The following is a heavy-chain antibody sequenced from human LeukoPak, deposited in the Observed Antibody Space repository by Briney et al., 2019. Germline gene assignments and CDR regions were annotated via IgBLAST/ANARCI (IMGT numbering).Heavy chain of an antibody. V-gene: IGHV4-59*01. CDR3: ARHISSGGTYAHFDY. CDR1: GGPISSYY. D-gene: IGHD1-26*01. Sequence: PSETLSLTCTVSGGPISSYYWSWIRQPPGKGLEWIGYIYYSGSTNYNPSLKSRVTISVDTSKNQFSLKLSSVTAADTAVYYCARHISSGGTYAHFDYWGQGTQVTVSS. J-gene: IGHJ4*02. CDR2: IYYSGST.